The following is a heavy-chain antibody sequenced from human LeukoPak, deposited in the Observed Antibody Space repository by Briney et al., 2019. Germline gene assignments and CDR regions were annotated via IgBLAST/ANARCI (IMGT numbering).Heavy chain of an antibody. J-gene: IGHJ4*02. D-gene: IGHD3-3*01. V-gene: IGHV3-21*01. Sequence: PGGSLRLSCAASGFTFSSYNMNWVRQAPGEGLEWVSSISSGSSYIYYADSVKGRFTISRDNAKNSLYLQMNSLRAEDTAVYYCLPYYDFWSGYYYFDYWGQGTLVTVSS. CDR3: LPYYDFWSGYYYFDY. CDR1: GFTFSSYN. CDR2: ISSGSSYI.